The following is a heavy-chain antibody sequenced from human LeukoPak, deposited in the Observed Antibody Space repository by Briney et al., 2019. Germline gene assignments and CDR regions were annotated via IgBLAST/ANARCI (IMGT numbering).Heavy chain of an antibody. D-gene: IGHD6-19*01. V-gene: IGHV1-18*01. CDR3: ARGVAVAVLDAFDI. Sequence: GASVKVSCKASGYTFTSYGTSWVRQAPGQGLEWMGWISAYNGNTNYAQKLQGRVTMTADTSTSTAYMELRSLRSDDTAVYYCARGVAVAVLDAFDIWGQGTMVTVSS. CDR1: GYTFTSYG. J-gene: IGHJ3*02. CDR2: ISAYNGNT.